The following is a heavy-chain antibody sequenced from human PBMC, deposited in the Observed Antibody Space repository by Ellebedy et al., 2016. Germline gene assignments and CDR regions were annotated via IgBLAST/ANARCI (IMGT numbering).Heavy chain of an antibody. CDR3: AKDRDIVVVVAALFDY. D-gene: IGHD2-15*01. Sequence: GGSLRLSCAASGFTFSSYWMSWVRQAPGKGLEWVSAISGSGGSTYYADSVKGRFTISRDNSKNTLYLQMNSLRAEDTAVYYCAKDRDIVVVVAALFDYWGQGTLVTVSS. V-gene: IGHV3-23*01. CDR1: GFTFSSYW. J-gene: IGHJ4*02. CDR2: ISGSGGST.